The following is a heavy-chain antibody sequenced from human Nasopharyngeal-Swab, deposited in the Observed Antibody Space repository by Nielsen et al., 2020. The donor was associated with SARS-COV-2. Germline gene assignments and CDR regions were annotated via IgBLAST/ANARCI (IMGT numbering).Heavy chain of an antibody. D-gene: IGHD1-1*01. J-gene: IGHJ4*02. Sequence: ASVKVSCKASGYTFTSYYMHWVRQAPGQGLEWMGIINPSGGSTSYAQKFQGRVTMTEDTSTDTAYMELSSLRSEDTAVYYCATLGTGRFDYWGQGTLVTVSS. CDR1: GYTFTSYY. CDR3: ATLGTGRFDY. V-gene: IGHV1-46*01. CDR2: INPSGGST.